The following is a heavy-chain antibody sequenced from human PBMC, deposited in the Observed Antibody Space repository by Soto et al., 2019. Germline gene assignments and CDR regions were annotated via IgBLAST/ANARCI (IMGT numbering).Heavy chain of an antibody. D-gene: IGHD5-18*01. CDR1: GFTFSSYA. Sequence: GGSLRLSCAASGFTFSSYAMSWVRQAPGKGLEWVSAISGSGGTTYYADSVKGRFTISRDNSKNTLYLQMNGLRAEDTAVYYCAKDRGYSYGYSAFDIWGQGTMVTVS. CDR3: AKDRGYSYGYSAFDI. V-gene: IGHV3-23*01. J-gene: IGHJ3*02. CDR2: ISGSGGTT.